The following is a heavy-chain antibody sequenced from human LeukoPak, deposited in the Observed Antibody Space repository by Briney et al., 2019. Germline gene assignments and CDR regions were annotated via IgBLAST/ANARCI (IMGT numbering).Heavy chain of an antibody. CDR3: AKETYHHYGSGSYSDY. Sequence: GRSLRLSCAASGFTFSSYGMHWVRQAPGKGLEWVAVISYDGSNKYYADSVKGRFTISRDNSKNTLYLQMNSLRAEDTAVYYCAKETYHHYGSGSYSDYWGQGTLVTVSS. J-gene: IGHJ4*02. CDR2: ISYDGSNK. CDR1: GFTFSSYG. V-gene: IGHV3-30*18. D-gene: IGHD3-10*01.